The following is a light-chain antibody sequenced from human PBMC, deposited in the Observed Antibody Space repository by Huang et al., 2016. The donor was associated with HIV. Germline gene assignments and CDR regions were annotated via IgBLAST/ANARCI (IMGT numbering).Light chain of an antibody. Sequence: EIVMTRSPATLSMSPGDRATLSCRASQSVGSNLAWYQQKPGQAPRLLIYGASTRAVGVPPRFSGSGFGTEFTLTISSLQSEDFVVYYCQQYNNWPSRTFGQGTKVDIK. CDR1: QSVGSN. CDR3: QQYNNWPSRT. CDR2: GAS. J-gene: IGKJ1*01. V-gene: IGKV3-15*01.